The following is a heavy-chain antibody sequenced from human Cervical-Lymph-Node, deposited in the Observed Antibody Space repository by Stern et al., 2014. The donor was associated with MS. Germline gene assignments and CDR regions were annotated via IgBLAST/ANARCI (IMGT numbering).Heavy chain of an antibody. J-gene: IGHJ4*02. CDR2: ISWSSGTI. CDR3: ARDITGSSPYFAY. V-gene: IGHV3-9*01. Sequence: EVQLVESGGDLVQPGRSLRLSCAAFGFTFDDYAIHWVRQAPGKGLEWVAGISWSSGTIGYADSVKGRFTTSRDNAYSSLYLQMNSLRPEDTALYYCARDITGSSPYFAYWGQGTLVTVSS. CDR1: GFTFDDYA. D-gene: IGHD1-14*01.